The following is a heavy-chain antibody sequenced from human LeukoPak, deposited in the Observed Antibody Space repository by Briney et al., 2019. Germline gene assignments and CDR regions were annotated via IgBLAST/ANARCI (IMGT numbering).Heavy chain of an antibody. J-gene: IGHJ6*02. D-gene: IGHD6-13*01. V-gene: IGHV4-59*01. Sequence: SETLSLTCTVSGGSMSSYYWSWVRQPPGKGLEWIGYICYTGNTNYNPSLKSRATISVDTSKNQFSLKLTSVTAADTAVYFCARDSRGAAAGRRFFYYGLDVWGQGTTVTVSS. CDR2: ICYTGNT. CDR1: GGSMSSYY. CDR3: ARDSRGAAAGRRFFYYGLDV.